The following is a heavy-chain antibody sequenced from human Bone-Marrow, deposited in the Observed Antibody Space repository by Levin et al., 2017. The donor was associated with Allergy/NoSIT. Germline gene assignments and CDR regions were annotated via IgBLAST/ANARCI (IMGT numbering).Heavy chain of an antibody. D-gene: IGHD4-11*01. J-gene: IGHJ4*02. CDR1: GYTFTSYA. Sequence: ASVKVSCKASGYTFTSYAMHWVRQAPGQRLEWMGWINAGNGNTKYSQKFQGRVTITRDTSASTAYMELSSLRSEDTAVYYCAPALGTTLPNFDYWGQGTLVTVSS. CDR2: INAGNGNT. CDR3: APALGTTLPNFDY. V-gene: IGHV1-3*01.